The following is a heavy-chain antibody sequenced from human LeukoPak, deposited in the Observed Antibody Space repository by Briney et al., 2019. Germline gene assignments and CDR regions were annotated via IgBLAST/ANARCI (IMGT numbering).Heavy chain of an antibody. D-gene: IGHD1-1*01. CDR3: RRRGLVETATTDQPDY. V-gene: IGHV1-18*01. J-gene: IGHJ4*02. CDR2: LSAYNGNT. Sequence: GASVTVSCKTSGYTFTNYGIGWVRQAPGQGLGWMGWLSAYNGNTNSAQKLQGRVTMTTDTSTDTAYMELRSLTSDDTAMYYCRRRGLVETATTDQPDYWGQGTLVIVSS. CDR1: GYTFTNYG.